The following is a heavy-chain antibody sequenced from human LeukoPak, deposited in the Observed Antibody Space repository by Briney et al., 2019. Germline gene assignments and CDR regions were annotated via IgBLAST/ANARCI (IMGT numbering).Heavy chain of an antibody. CDR1: GFTFSSYG. D-gene: IGHD2-2*01. CDR3: AKVLTGYCGSTSCPFDS. V-gene: IGHV3-30*02. J-gene: IGHJ4*02. CDR2: IRYHGSNI. Sequence: PGGSLRLSCAASGFTFSSYGMHWVRQAPGKGLEWVAYIRYHGSNINYADSVKGRFTISRDNSKDTLFLQMSSLRAEDTAVYYCAKVLTGYCGSTSCPFDSWGQGTLVAV.